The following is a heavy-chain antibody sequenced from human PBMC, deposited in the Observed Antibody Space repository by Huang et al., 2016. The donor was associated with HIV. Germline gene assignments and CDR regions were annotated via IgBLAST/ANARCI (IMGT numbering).Heavy chain of an antibody. V-gene: IGHV1-69*13. D-gene: IGHD3-16*01. CDR3: AKRGGAWGSPYAFDL. CDR1: GGSVNNVG. CDR2: IIPRFGTR. Sequence: QVQLVQSGAEVRKPGSSVKVSCRASGGSVNNVGINWVRQAPGQGLEWMGGIIPRFGTRNDAQRFKDRVTITADETTGVVHLEVTSLRSDDTAVYFCAKRGGAWGSPYAFDLWGPGIMVTVSS. J-gene: IGHJ3*01.